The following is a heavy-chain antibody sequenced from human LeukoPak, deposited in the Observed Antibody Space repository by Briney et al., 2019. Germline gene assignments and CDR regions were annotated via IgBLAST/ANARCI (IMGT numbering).Heavy chain of an antibody. V-gene: IGHV4-39*01. D-gene: IGHD5-18*01. CDR2: IYYSGST. CDR3: AKGYSYADNWFDP. CDR1: GGSISSSSYY. J-gene: IGHJ5*02. Sequence: TSETLSLTCTVSGGSISSSSYYWGWIRQPPGKGLEWIGSIYYSGSTYYNPSLKSRVTISVDTSKNQFSLKLSSVTAADTAVYYCAKGYSYADNWFDPWGQGTLVTVFS.